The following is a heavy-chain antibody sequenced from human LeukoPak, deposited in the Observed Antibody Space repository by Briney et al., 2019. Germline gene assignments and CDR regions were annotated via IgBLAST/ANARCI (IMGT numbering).Heavy chain of an antibody. CDR2: ISGSGGST. J-gene: IGHJ3*02. V-gene: IGHV3-23*01. D-gene: IGHD1-26*01. Sequence: RGSLRLSCAASGFTFSSYAMSCVRQAPGKGLEWVSAISGSGGSTYYADSVKGRFTISRDNSKNTLYLQMNSLRAEDTAVYYCANRISYKELGAFDIWGQGTMVTVSS. CDR1: GFTFSSYA. CDR3: ANRISYKELGAFDI.